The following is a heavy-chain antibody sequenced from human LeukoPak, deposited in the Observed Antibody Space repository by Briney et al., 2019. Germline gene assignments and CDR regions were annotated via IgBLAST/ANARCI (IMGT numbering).Heavy chain of an antibody. CDR3: EVVVAATQWFDP. CDR2: ISSSSSYI. J-gene: IGHJ5*02. Sequence: GGSLRLSCAASGFTFSNHGMNWVRQAPGKGLEWVSSISSSSSYIYYADSVKGRFTISRDNAKNSLYLQMNSLRAEDTAVYYCEVVVAATQWFDPWGQGTLVTVSS. D-gene: IGHD2-15*01. CDR1: GFTFSNHG. V-gene: IGHV3-21*01.